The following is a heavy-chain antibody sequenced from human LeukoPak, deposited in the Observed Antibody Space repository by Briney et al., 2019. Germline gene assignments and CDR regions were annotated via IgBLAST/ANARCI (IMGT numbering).Heavy chain of an antibody. J-gene: IGHJ6*02. Sequence: GASVKVSCKASGYTFTSYYMHWVRQAPGQGLEWMGIINPSGGSTSYAQKFQGRVTMTRDTSTSTVYMGLSSLRSEDTAVYYCARAPDYDNSDDYYYHGMDVWGQGTTVTVFS. V-gene: IGHV1-46*01. CDR3: ARAPDYDNSDDYYYHGMDV. CDR2: INPSGGST. D-gene: IGHD3-22*01. CDR1: GYTFTSYY.